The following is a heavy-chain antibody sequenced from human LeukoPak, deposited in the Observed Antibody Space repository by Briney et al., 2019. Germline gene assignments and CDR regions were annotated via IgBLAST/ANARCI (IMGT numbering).Heavy chain of an antibody. CDR3: AKDRWLQGYFDY. D-gene: IGHD5-24*01. J-gene: IGHJ4*02. Sequence: GGSLRLSCTTSGFIFSNYGMHWVRQAPGKGLEWGAFIRHDGSNKYYADSVKGGCTISRDNSKKTVYLQMNSLRTEDTAVYYCAKDRWLQGYFDYWGQGTLVTVSS. CDR2: IRHDGSNK. CDR1: GFIFSNYG. V-gene: IGHV3-30*02.